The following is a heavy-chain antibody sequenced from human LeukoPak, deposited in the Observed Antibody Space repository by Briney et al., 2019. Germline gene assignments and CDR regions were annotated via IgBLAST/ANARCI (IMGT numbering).Heavy chain of an antibody. CDR1: GFTVSSNY. J-gene: IGHJ6*02. V-gene: IGHV3-53*01. D-gene: IGHD6-13*01. Sequence: PGGSLRLSCAASGFTVSSNYMSWVRQAPGKGLEWVSVIYSGGSTYYADSVKGRFTISRDNSKNTLYLQMNSLRAEDTAVYYCASDSSANYYYYGMDVWGQGTTVTVSS. CDR3: ASDSSANYYYYGMDV. CDR2: IYSGGST.